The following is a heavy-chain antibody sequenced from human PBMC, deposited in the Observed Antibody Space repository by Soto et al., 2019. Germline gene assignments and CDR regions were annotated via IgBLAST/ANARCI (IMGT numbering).Heavy chain of an antibody. Sequence: GGSLRLSCAASGFTFSSSVMHWVRQAPGKGLEWVAVIWYDGSNKYYADSVKGRFTISRDNSKNTLYLQMNSLRAEDTAVYYCAREIVVVTADAFDIWGQGTMVTVSS. D-gene: IGHD2-21*02. CDR3: AREIVVVTADAFDI. CDR2: IWYDGSNK. V-gene: IGHV3-33*01. CDR1: GFTFSSSV. J-gene: IGHJ3*02.